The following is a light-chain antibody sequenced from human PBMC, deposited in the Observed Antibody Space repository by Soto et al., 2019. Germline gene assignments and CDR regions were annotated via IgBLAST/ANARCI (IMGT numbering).Light chain of an antibody. CDR1: QRISGY. CDR3: QQRSNWPPIT. CDR2: DAS. V-gene: IGKV3-11*01. Sequence: EVVLTQSPGTLSLSPGERATLSCRASQRISGYLAWYQQRPGQAPRLLIHDASHRAAGIPARFSGSGFGTDFTLTISSLEPEDAAVYYCQQRSNWPPITFGQGTRLEIK. J-gene: IGKJ5*01.